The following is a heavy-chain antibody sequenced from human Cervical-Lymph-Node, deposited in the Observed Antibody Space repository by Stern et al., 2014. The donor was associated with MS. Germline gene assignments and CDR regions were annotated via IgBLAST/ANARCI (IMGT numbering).Heavy chain of an antibody. J-gene: IGHJ4*02. CDR2: ITVYNGNT. CDR3: ARGWGDPRH. D-gene: IGHD3-16*01. Sequence: VQLLESGAEVKKPGASVNVSCKASGYTFSSFAITWVRQAPGQGLEWMGTITVYNGNTNYAQRVQDRVTMTTDTSTNTAYMEGRTRRSADTAVYYCARGWGDPRHWGQGTLVTVSS. V-gene: IGHV1-18*01. CDR1: GYTFSSFA.